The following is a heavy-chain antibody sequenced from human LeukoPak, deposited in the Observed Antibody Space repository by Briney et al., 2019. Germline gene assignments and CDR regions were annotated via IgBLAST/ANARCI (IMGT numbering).Heavy chain of an antibody. Sequence: GGSLRLSCAASGFIFSSYGIHWVRQAPGKGLEWVAVIWYDGSNKYYADSVKGRFTISRDNSKNTLYLQMNSLRAEDTAVYYCARDEDHYFDYWGQGTLVTVSS. CDR2: IWYDGSNK. V-gene: IGHV3-33*01. CDR1: GFIFSSYG. J-gene: IGHJ4*02. CDR3: ARDEDHYFDY.